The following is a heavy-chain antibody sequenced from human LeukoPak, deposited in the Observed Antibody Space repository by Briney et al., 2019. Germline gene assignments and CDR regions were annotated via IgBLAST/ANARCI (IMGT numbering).Heavy chain of an antibody. CDR1: GFTFSSYS. J-gene: IGHJ4*02. CDR2: IGSSSSYI. D-gene: IGHD3-16*02. Sequence: GGSLRLSCAASGFTFSSYSMNWVSQAPGKGLEWVSSIGSSSSYIYYADSVKGRFTISRDNAKNSLYLQMNSLRAEDTAVYYCAREYDYVWGSYRSFDYWGQGTLVTVSS. V-gene: IGHV3-21*01. CDR3: AREYDYVWGSYRSFDY.